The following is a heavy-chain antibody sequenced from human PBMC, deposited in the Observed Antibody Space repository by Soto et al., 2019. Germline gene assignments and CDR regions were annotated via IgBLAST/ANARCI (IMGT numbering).Heavy chain of an antibody. D-gene: IGHD2-21*02. CDR2: ISGSGDST. Sequence: PGGSLRLSCAASGFTFSSYSMNWVRQAPGKGLEWVSVISGSGDSTYYADSVKGRFIISRDNAKNSLYLQVNSLRAEDTGVYYCAKGDSFFDRRGQGTVVTVSS. CDR1: GFTFSSYS. CDR3: AKGDSFFDR. J-gene: IGHJ4*02. V-gene: IGHV3-23*01.